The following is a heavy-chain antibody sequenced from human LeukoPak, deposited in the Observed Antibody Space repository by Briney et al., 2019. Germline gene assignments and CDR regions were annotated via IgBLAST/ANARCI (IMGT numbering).Heavy chain of an antibody. D-gene: IGHD6-25*01. Sequence: GGSLRLSCAASGFTVSSNYMSWVRQAPGKGLEWVSVIYSGGSTYYADSVKGRFTISRDNAKNSLYLQMNSLRAEDTAVYYCVKDLSASYYYGMDVWGQGTTVTVSS. CDR3: VKDLSASYYYGMDV. CDR1: GFTVSSNY. V-gene: IGHV3-53*01. J-gene: IGHJ6*02. CDR2: IYSGGST.